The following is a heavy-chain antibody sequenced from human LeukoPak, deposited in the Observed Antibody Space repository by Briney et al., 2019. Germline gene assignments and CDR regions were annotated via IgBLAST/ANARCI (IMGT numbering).Heavy chain of an antibody. J-gene: IGHJ6*03. CDR3: ARVGQGTWIQLWFYPYYYYMDV. D-gene: IGHD5-18*01. CDR2: INPNSGGT. Sequence: GASVKVSCKASGYTFTGYYMHWVRQAPGQGLEWMGWINPNSGGTNYAQKFQGRVTMTRDTSISTAYMELSSLRSEDTAVYYCARVGQGTWIQLWFYPYYYYMDVWGKGTTVTISS. V-gene: IGHV1-2*02. CDR1: GYTFTGYY.